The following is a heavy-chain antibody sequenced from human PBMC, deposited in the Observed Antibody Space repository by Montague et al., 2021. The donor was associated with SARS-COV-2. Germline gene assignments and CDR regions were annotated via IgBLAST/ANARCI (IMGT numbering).Heavy chain of an antibody. CDR2: MYYGEST. D-gene: IGHD2-2*01. CDR3: ARRDGEGSSTRCPHWFDP. CDR1: GGSISSYY. J-gene: IGHJ5*02. Sequence: SETLSLTCTVSGGSISSYYWSWIRQRPGQGLERIGYMYYGESTNYNPSLTSRVTISVDTSKNQLSLKVNSATAADTAVYYCARRDGEGSSTRCPHWFDPWGQGTLVTVSS. V-gene: IGHV4-59*01.